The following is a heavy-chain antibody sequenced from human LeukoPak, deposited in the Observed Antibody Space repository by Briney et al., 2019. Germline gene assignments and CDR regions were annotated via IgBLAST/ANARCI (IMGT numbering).Heavy chain of an antibody. D-gene: IGHD4-23*01. CDR1: GYTFTSYG. Sequence: ASVKVSCKASGYTFTSYGISWVRQAPGQGLEWMGWINTNTGNPTYAQGFTGRFVFSLDTSVSTAYLQISSLKAEDTAVYYCARDFGYGGNPLNWFDPWGQGTLVTVSS. CDR2: INTNTGNP. V-gene: IGHV7-4-1*02. J-gene: IGHJ5*02. CDR3: ARDFGYGGNPLNWFDP.